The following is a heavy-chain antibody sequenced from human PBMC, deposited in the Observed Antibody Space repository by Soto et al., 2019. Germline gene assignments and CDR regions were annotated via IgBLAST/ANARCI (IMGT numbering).Heavy chain of an antibody. J-gene: IGHJ4*02. V-gene: IGHV3-15*07. CDR2: IKSKVDGETT. CDR3: AADVPPQSRGEFDS. Sequence: EVQLVESGGGLVKSGGSLRVSCAASGFTFSSAWMTWVRQAPGKGLEWVGRIKSKVDGETTDYAAPVKGRLTISRDDSERTLYLQMNSLKSDDTASYYCAADVPPQSRGEFDSWRQGILVTVSS. D-gene: IGHD6-19*01. CDR1: GFTFSSAW.